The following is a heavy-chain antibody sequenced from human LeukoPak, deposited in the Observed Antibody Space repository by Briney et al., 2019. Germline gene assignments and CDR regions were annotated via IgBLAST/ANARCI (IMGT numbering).Heavy chain of an antibody. CDR2: ISSSGSTI. CDR3: ARDRTWIAAAGLFDY. J-gene: IGHJ4*02. V-gene: IGHV3-48*03. Sequence: PGGSLRLSCAASGFTFSNFAVNWVRQAPGKGLEWVSYISSSGSTIYYADSVKGRFTISRDNAKNSLYLQMNSLRAEDTAVYYCARDRTWIAAAGLFDYWGQGTLVTVSS. CDR1: GFTFSNFA. D-gene: IGHD6-13*01.